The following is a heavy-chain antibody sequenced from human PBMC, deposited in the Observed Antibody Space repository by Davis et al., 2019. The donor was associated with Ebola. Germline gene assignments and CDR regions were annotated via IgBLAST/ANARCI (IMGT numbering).Heavy chain of an antibody. CDR1: GFTFSDYW. D-gene: IGHD3-3*01. CDR3: AKGGFFGVVIYYFDY. J-gene: IGHJ4*02. V-gene: IGHV3-74*01. Sequence: HTGGSLRLSCAASGFTFSDYWMHWVRQAPGKGPVWVSRIVSDGTTTIYADSVKGRFTISRDNAKNMLYLQMNSLRAEDTAVYYCAKGGFFGVVIYYFDYWGQGTLVTVSS. CDR2: IVSDGTTT.